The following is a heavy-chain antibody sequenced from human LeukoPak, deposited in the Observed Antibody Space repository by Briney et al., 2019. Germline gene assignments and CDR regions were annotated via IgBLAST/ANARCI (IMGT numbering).Heavy chain of an antibody. CDR2: MNPNSGNT. Sequence: ASVKVSCKASGYTFTNYDINWVRQATGQGLEWMGWMNPNSGNTGYAQKFQGRVTITTDESTSTAYMELSSLRSEDTAVYYCARATNYDILTGFLDYWGQGTLVTVSS. CDR3: ARATNYDILTGFLDY. J-gene: IGHJ4*02. CDR1: GYTFTNYD. V-gene: IGHV1-8*01. D-gene: IGHD3-9*01.